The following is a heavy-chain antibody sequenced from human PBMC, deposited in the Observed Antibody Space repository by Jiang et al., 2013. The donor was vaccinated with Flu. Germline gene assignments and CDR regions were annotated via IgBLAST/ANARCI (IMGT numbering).Heavy chain of an antibody. D-gene: IGHD1-14*01. CDR2: IYYTGTT. V-gene: IGHV4-31*03. Sequence: SGSGLVKPSQTLSLTCTVSGGSIRDDGYYWSWIRQHPGKGWSGLGYIYYTGTTDYNPSLQSRPSISLDVSKNQISLTLTSVTGADTALYYCARTGENYFDIWG. CDR1: GGSIRDDGYY. J-gene: IGHJ4*01. CDR3: ARTGENYFDI.